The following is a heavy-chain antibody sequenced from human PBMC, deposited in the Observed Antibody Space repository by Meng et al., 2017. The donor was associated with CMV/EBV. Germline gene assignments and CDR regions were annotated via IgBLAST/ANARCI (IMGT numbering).Heavy chain of an antibody. CDR2: IYHSGST. V-gene: IGHV4-38-2*02. Sequence: SETLSLTCTVSGYSISSGYYWGWIRQPPGKGLEWIGSIYHSGSTYYNPSLKSRVTISVDTSKNQFSLKLSSVTAADTAVYYCASLIAARVRNDYWGQGTLVTVSS. CDR3: ASLIAARVRNDY. CDR1: GYSISSGYY. D-gene: IGHD6-6*01. J-gene: IGHJ4*02.